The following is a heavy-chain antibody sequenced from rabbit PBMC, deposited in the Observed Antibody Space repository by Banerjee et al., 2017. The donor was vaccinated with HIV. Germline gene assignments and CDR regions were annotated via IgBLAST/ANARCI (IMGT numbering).Heavy chain of an antibody. J-gene: IGHJ4*01. Sequence: QEQLEESGGDLVKPEGSLTLTCTASGFSFSSSYWMCWVRQAPGKGLEWIGCKNIGPSGNTYYASWAKGRFTISKASSTTVTLQMTSLTVADTATYFCARTISGTIGGGLSLWGPGTLVTVS. CDR3: ARTISGTIGGGLSL. CDR1: GFSFSSSYW. D-gene: IGHD1-1*01. V-gene: IGHV1S45*01. CDR2: KNIGPSGNT.